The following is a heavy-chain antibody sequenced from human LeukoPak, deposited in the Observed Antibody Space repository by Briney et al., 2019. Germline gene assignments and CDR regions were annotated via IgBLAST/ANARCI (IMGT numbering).Heavy chain of an antibody. Sequence: GGSLRLSCTASGFTFGDYAMSWFRQAPGKGLEWVGFIRSKAYGGTTEYAASVKGRFTISRDDSKSIAYLQMNSLKTEDTAVYYCTRSIAVADVYYYYMDVWGKGTTVTVSS. J-gene: IGHJ6*03. V-gene: IGHV3-49*03. CDR1: GFTFGDYA. D-gene: IGHD6-19*01. CDR3: TRSIAVADVYYYYMDV. CDR2: IRSKAYGGTT.